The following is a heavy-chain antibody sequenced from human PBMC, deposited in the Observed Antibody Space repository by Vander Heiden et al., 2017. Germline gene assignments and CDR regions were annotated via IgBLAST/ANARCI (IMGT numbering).Heavy chain of an antibody. CDR1: GYTFTSYG. Sequence: QVQLVQSGAEVKPPGASVKVSCKASGYTFTSYGISWVRQAPGQGLEWMGWISAYNGNTNYAQKLQGRVTMTTDTSTSTAYMELRGLRSDDTAVYYCARSLHFYYSYYGLDVWGQGTTVTVSS. V-gene: IGHV1-18*01. D-gene: IGHD3-3*02. J-gene: IGHJ6*02. CDR2: ISAYNGNT. CDR3: ARSLHFYYSYYGLDV.